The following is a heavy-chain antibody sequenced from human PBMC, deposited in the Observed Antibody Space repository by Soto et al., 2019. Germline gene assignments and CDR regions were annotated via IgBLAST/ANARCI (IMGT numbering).Heavy chain of an antibody. V-gene: IGHV2-5*01. CDR2: VFWHDDK. J-gene: IGHJ4*02. D-gene: IGHD5-18*01. Sequence: QITLKESGPTLVKPTQTLTLTCTFSGFSFGVSGVGVGWIRQPPGKALEWLALVFWHDDKRYNPSLRSRLTITKDAPKNQVVLTMTNMDPLDTATYFCARAYTYDVDYCGQGTLVSVSS. CDR3: ARAYTYDVDY. CDR1: GFSFGVSGVG.